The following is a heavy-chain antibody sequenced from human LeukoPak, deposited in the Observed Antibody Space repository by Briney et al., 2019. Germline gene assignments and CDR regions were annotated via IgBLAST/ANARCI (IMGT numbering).Heavy chain of an antibody. CDR1: GFTFSSYA. J-gene: IGHJ4*02. D-gene: IGHD3-3*02. V-gene: IGHV3-30*01. CDR2: ISYDGSNK. CDR3: ARAISY. Sequence: GGSLRLSCAASGFTFSSYAMHWVRQAPGKGLEWVAVISYDGSNKYYADSVKGRFTISRDNSKNTLYLQMNSLRAEDTAVYYCARAISYWGQGTPVTVSS.